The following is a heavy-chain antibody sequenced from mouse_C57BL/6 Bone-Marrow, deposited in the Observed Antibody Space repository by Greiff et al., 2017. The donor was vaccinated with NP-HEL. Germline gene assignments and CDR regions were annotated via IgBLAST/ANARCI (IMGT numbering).Heavy chain of an antibody. CDR2: IHPNSGST. Sequence: QVQLQQPGAELVKPGASVKLSCKASGYTFTSYWMHWVKQRPGQGLAWIGMIHPNSGSTNYNEKFKSKATLTVDKSSSTAYMQLSSLTSEDSAFYYCARLMLRDYDYAMDYWGQGTSVTVSS. CDR3: ARLMLRDYDYAMDY. CDR1: GYTFTSYW. J-gene: IGHJ4*01. V-gene: IGHV1-64*01. D-gene: IGHD2-4*01.